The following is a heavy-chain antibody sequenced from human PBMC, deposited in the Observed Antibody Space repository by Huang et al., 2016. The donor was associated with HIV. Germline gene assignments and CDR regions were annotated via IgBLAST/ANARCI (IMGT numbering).Heavy chain of an antibody. V-gene: IGHV4-39*02. D-gene: IGHD2-2*03. CDR3: AREVRSVDTDRPDGYYYRGLDV. CDR1: GTSMTSSTFY. CDR2: VYFLGNT. Sequence: QLRESGPGLVTPSETLSLTCSASGTSMTSSTFYWGWFRQPSGWGLEWIGSVYFLGNTDNSPALKSRVTRSIDTANKQYSMRLTSVTAADTAVYFCAREVRSVDTDRPDGYYYRGLDVWGQGTTVIVSS. J-gene: IGHJ6*02.